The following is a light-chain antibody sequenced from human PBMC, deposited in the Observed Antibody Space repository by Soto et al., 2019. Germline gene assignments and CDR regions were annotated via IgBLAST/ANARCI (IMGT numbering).Light chain of an antibody. CDR2: YIS. CDR1: QSAGNF. CDR3: QQHNQWPIT. J-gene: IGKJ5*01. Sequence: EIVMTQSPATLSVSPGETASLSCRASQSAGNFLAWYQQKPGQAPRLLIYYISTRATGIPARFSGSGSGTEFTLTISSLQSEDSAVYYCQQHNQWPITFGQGTRLEMK. V-gene: IGKV3D-15*01.